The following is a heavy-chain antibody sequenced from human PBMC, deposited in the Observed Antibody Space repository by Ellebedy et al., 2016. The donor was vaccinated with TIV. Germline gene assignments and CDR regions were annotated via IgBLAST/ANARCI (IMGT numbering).Heavy chain of an antibody. J-gene: IGHJ6*02. CDR2: INADNGKT. CDR3: ARGTGTYGDGLDV. D-gene: IGHD1-26*01. Sequence: ASVKVSCXTSGHTLSGNFLHWVRQAPGQGLEWMGWINADNGKTKYSQKLPGRVTITWDRSASTAYMEVSRLTSEDTAVYFCARGTGTYGDGLDVWGQGTTMTVSS. V-gene: IGHV1-3*01. CDR1: GHTLSGNF.